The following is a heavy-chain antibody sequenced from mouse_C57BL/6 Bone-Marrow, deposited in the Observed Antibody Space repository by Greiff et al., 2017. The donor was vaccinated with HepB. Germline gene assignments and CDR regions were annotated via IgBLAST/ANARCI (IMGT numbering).Heavy chain of an antibody. D-gene: IGHD2-5*01. CDR3: ARDHSNYYY. CDR1: GYTFTSYG. V-gene: IGHV1-81*01. CDR2: IYPRSGNT. Sequence: VMLVESGAELARPGASVKLSCKASGYTFTSYGISWVKQRTGQGLEWIGEIYPRSGNTYYNEKFKGKATLTADKSSSTAYMELRSLTSEDSAVYFCARDHSNYYYWGQGTTLTVSS. J-gene: IGHJ2*01.